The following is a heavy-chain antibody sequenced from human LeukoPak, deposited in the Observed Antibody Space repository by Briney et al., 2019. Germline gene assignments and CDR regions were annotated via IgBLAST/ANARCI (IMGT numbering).Heavy chain of an antibody. D-gene: IGHD6-19*01. CDR3: ARGGQWDY. J-gene: IGHJ4*02. CDR2: IHAGGTT. V-gene: IGHV3-53*01. Sequence: GGSLRLSCTASGFTVSTYYMTWVRQAPRKGLEWVSVIHAGGTTNYADSVKGRFTISRDNSKNTLYLQMNSLRAEDTAVYYCARGGQWDYWGQGTLVTVSS. CDR1: GFTVSTYY.